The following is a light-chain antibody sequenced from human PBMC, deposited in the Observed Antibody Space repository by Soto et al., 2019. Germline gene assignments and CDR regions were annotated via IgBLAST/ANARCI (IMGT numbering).Light chain of an antibody. V-gene: IGKV1-17*01. J-gene: IGKJ4*01. CDR3: QQYNSYPLT. CDR2: AAS. CDR1: QVIGND. Sequence: DIQMTQSPSSLSASVGDRVTITCRASQVIGNDLGWYQQKPGQAPKRLIYAASSLQSGVPSRFSGSESGTEFTLTISSLQPEDFATYYCQQYNSYPLTFGGGTKVEVK.